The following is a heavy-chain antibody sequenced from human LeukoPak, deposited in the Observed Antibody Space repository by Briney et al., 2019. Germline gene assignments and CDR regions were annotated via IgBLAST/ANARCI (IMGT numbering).Heavy chain of an antibody. CDR2: IKQDGSEK. J-gene: IGHJ4*02. Sequence: GSLRLSCAASGFTFSSYWMSWVRQAPGKGLEGVANIKQDGSEKYYVDSVKGRFTISRDNAKNSLYLQMNSLRAEDTAVYYCAYDIYDSSGYYDYWGQGTLVTVSS. V-gene: IGHV3-7*01. D-gene: IGHD3-22*01. CDR3: AYDIYDSSGYYDY. CDR1: GFTFSSYW.